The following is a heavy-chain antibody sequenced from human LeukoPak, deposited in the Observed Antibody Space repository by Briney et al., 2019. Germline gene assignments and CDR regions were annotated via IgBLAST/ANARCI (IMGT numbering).Heavy chain of an antibody. CDR3: AKGYCSSTSCYADRHAFDI. J-gene: IGHJ3*02. CDR2: ISGSGGST. V-gene: IGHV3-23*01. Sequence: TGGSLRLSCAASGFTFSSYAMSWVRQAPGKGLEWVSAISGSGGSTYYADSVKGRFTISRDNSKNTLYLQMNSLRAEYTAVYYCAKGYCSSTSCYADRHAFDIWGQGTMVTVSS. D-gene: IGHD2-2*01. CDR1: GFTFSSYA.